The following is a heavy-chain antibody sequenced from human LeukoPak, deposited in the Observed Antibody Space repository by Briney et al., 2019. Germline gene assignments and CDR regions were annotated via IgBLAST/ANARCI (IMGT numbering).Heavy chain of an antibody. CDR3: AKDRNYDSSGYPDY. CDR2: ISWNSGSI. CDR1: GFTFDDYA. J-gene: IGHJ4*02. D-gene: IGHD3-22*01. Sequence: SGGSLRLSCAASGFTFDDYAMHWVRQAPGKGLEWVSGISWNSGSIGYADSVKGRFTISRDDAKNSLYLQMNSLRAEDTALYYCAKDRNYDSSGYPDYWGQGTLVTVSS. V-gene: IGHV3-9*01.